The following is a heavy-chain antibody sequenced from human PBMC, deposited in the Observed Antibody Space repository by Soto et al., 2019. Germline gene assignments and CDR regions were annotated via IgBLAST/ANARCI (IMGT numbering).Heavy chain of an antibody. D-gene: IGHD2-2*01. J-gene: IGHJ5*02. Sequence: PSETLSLTCSVSGDYIHFGGYYWTWIRQRPGKGLEWMGYIYYTGKTYYNPSLESRLTMSVDRSKNQFSLRLTSVTAADTAVYFCGRDLTSYANCIDPWGQGTLVTVSS. CDR3: GRDLTSYANCIDP. V-gene: IGHV4-30-4*01. CDR1: GDYIHFGGYY. CDR2: IYYTGKT.